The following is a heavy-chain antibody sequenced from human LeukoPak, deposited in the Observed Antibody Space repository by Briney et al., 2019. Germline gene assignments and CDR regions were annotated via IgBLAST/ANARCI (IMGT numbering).Heavy chain of an antibody. CDR2: IDARSGIT. J-gene: IGHJ3*02. D-gene: IGHD3-3*01. V-gene: IGHV3-48*01. Sequence: GRSLRLSCATSGFTFTIFGLNWVRQAPGMGPEWVSYIDARSGITYYADSVQGRFTISRDDARESVFLQMDGLRVDDTAVYYCARTYDFGRGPPGDAFDNWGPGTWVIVSA. CDR1: GFTFTIFG. CDR3: ARTYDFGRGPPGDAFDN.